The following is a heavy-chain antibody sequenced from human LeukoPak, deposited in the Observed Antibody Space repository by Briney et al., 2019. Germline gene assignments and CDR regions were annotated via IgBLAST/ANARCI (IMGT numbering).Heavy chain of an antibody. V-gene: IGHV1-69*05. CDR2: IIPIFGTA. CDR1: GGTFSSYA. Sequence: GASVKVSCKASGGTFSSYAISWVRQAPGQGLEWMGGIIPIFGTANYAQKFQGRVTITTDESTSTAYMELSSLRSEDTGVYYCARAGSYMVRGVRPAFDPWGQGTLVTVSS. CDR3: ARAGSYMVRGVRPAFDP. D-gene: IGHD3-10*01. J-gene: IGHJ5*02.